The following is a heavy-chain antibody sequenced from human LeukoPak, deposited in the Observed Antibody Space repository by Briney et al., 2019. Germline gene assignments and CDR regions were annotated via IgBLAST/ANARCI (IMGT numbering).Heavy chain of an antibody. J-gene: IGHJ6*03. CDR3: ARVRRVSSSYSTNYYYMDV. V-gene: IGHV4-59*01. CDR1: GDSIPSYY. Sequence: SETLSLTCNVSGDSIPSYYWSWIRRPPGKRLDWIGFILYTGSANYNPSLESRISISVDTSKSQFSLTVKSVTAADTAVYYCARVRRVSSSYSTNYYYMDVWGKGTTVTVSS. CDR2: ILYTGSA. D-gene: IGHD6-6*01.